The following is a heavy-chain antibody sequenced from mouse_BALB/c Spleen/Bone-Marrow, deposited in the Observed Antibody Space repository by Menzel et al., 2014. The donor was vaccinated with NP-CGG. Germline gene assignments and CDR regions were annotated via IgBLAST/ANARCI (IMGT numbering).Heavy chain of an antibody. Sequence: VQLQQSGAELMKPGASMKISCKATGYTFSSYWMEWVKQRPEHGLEWIGEILPGSGSTNYNERFEGKATFTADTSSNTAYMQLSSLTSEDSAVYYCARAYYVNYDAMDYWGQGTSVTVSS. D-gene: IGHD2-10*01. CDR2: ILPGSGST. V-gene: IGHV1-9*01. CDR3: ARAYYVNYDAMDY. CDR1: GYTFSSYW. J-gene: IGHJ4*01.